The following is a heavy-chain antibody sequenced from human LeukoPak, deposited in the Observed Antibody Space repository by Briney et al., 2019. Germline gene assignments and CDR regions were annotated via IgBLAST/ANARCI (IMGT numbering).Heavy chain of an antibody. Sequence: PGGSLRLSCAASGFTFDDYAMHWVRQGPGKRLEWVSGISWNSGSIGYADSVKGRFTISRDNAKNSLYLQMNSLRAEDMALYYCARDYGGNSGRSAMDVWGKGTTVTVSS. V-gene: IGHV3-9*03. J-gene: IGHJ6*04. D-gene: IGHD4-23*01. CDR1: GFTFDDYA. CDR2: ISWNSGSI. CDR3: ARDYGGNSGRSAMDV.